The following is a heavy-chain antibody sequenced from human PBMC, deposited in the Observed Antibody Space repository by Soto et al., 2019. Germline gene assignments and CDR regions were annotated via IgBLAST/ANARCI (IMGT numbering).Heavy chain of an antibody. J-gene: IGHJ6*02. CDR1: GYSFASYW. V-gene: IGHV5-51*01. Sequence: PGESLKISCQRSGYSFASYWICWVRQMPWKDREWIGIIYPGDSDTRYSPSFKGHVTISAAKSLRTAYLQWTSLKASDTAFYYCARTRSLTLGFYYAGLDVGGQGTTVTGS. CDR2: IYPGDSDT. CDR3: ARTRSLTLGFYYAGLDV. D-gene: IGHD1-26*01.